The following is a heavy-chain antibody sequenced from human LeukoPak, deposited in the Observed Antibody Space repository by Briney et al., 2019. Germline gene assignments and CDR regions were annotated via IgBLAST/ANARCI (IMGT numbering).Heavy chain of an antibody. Sequence: SQTLSLTCTVSGGSISSGGYYWSWIRQHPGKGLEWIGYIHYSGSTYYNPSLKSRVTISVDTSKNQFPLKLSSVTAADTAVYYCARTIAVAGTGWFDPWGQGTLVTVSS. CDR2: IHYSGST. CDR3: ARTIAVAGTGWFDP. CDR1: GGSISSGGYY. V-gene: IGHV4-31*03. J-gene: IGHJ5*02. D-gene: IGHD6-19*01.